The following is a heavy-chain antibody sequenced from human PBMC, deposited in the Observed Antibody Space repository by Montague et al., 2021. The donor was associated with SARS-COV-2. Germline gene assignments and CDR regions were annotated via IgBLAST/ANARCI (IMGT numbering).Heavy chain of an antibody. D-gene: IGHD3-10*01. V-gene: IGHV4-59*13. CDR1: GGSISTYY. CDR2: IYYTGNT. CDR3: ARLFGPYCCDLDV. J-gene: IGHJ6*02. Sequence: SETLSLTCTVSGGSISTYYWSWIRQPPGKGLECIGYIYYTGNTNYNPSLKSRVTISVDTSKNQFSLKLGSVTAADTAVYYCARLFGPYCCDLDVWGQGTTVTVSS.